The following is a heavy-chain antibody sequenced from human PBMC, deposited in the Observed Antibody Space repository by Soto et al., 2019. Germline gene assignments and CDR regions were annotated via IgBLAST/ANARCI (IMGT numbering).Heavy chain of an antibody. J-gene: IGHJ4*02. D-gene: IGHD2-15*01. V-gene: IGHV1-18*01. CDR2: ISAYNGNT. Sequence: QVQLVQSGAEVKKPGASVKVSCKASGYTFTSYGISWVRQAPGQGLEWMGWISAYNGNTNYAQKLQGRVTMTTDTSTSTAYMELRRLRSDDTAVYYCAREEEGYCSGGSCYFFDYWGQGTLVTVSS. CDR1: GYTFTSYG. CDR3: AREEEGYCSGGSCYFFDY.